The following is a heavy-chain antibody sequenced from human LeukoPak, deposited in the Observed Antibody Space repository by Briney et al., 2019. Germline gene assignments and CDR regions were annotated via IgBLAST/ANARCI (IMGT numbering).Heavy chain of an antibody. V-gene: IGHV4-4*07. D-gene: IGHD2-2*01. CDR2: IYNSGST. CDR3: ARDGGVVVSAAPAVFDI. J-gene: IGHJ3*02. Sequence: SETLSLTCTVSGGSISSYYWSWIRQPAGKGLEWIWRIYNSGSTNYNPSLKSRVTMSEDTSKNQFSLKLSSVTAADTAVYYCARDGGVVVSAAPAVFDIWGQGTMVTVSS. CDR1: GGSISSYY.